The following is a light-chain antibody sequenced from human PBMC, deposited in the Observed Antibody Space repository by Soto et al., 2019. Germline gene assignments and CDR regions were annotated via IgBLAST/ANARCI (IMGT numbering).Light chain of an antibody. CDR2: DAS. J-gene: IGKJ1*01. V-gene: IGKV3-15*01. Sequence: ILMTQSPATLSVSPGERATLSCRASQSVRSNLAWYQQKPGQAPRLLIYDASTRATDIPARFDGSGSGTEFTLTISSLQSEDFAVYYCQQYNTWPPWTFGQGTKVEIK. CDR3: QQYNTWPPWT. CDR1: QSVRSN.